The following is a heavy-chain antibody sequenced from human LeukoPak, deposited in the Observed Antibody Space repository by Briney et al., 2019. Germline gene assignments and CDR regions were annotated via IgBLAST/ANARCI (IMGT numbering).Heavy chain of an antibody. J-gene: IGHJ4*02. D-gene: IGHD3-22*01. Sequence: ASVKVSCKVSGYTLTELSMHWVRQAPGKGLEWMGGFDPEYGETIYAQKFQGRVTMTEDTSTDTAYMELSSLRSEDTAVYYCARGPHYYDSSGYYERGYFDYWGQGTLVTVSS. CDR1: GYTLTELS. CDR2: FDPEYGET. CDR3: ARGPHYYDSSGYYERGYFDY. V-gene: IGHV1-24*01.